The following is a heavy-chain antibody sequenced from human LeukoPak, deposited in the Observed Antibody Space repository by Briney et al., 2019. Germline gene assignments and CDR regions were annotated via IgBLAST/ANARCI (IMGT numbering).Heavy chain of an antibody. Sequence: ASVKVSCKASGYTFTSHAMHWVRQAPGQRLEWMGWINAGNSNTKYSQKFQGRVTITRDTSASTAYMELSSLRSDDTAVYYCARDRDVLLWIGESNDAFDIWGQGTMVTVSS. J-gene: IGHJ3*02. CDR3: ARDRDVLLWIGESNDAFDI. CDR2: INAGNSNT. D-gene: IGHD3-10*01. V-gene: IGHV1-3*01. CDR1: GYTFTSHA.